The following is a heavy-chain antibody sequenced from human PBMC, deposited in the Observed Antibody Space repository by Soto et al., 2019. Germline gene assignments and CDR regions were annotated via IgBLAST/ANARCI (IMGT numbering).Heavy chain of an antibody. CDR2: INPNSGGT. D-gene: IGHD5-18*01. J-gene: IGHJ3*02. Sequence: ASVKVSCKASGYTFTGYYMHWVRQAPGQGLEWMGWINPNSGGTNYAQKFQGWVTMTRDTSISTAYMELSRLRSDDTAVYYCARERGYRYGRGAFDIWGQGTMVTVSS. CDR1: GYTFTGYY. CDR3: ARERGYRYGRGAFDI. V-gene: IGHV1-2*04.